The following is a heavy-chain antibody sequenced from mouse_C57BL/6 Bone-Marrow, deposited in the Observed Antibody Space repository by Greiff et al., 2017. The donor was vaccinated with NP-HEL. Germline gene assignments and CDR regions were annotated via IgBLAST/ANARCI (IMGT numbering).Heavy chain of an antibody. J-gene: IGHJ3*01. CDR1: GFTFSDYG. D-gene: IGHD3-2*02. Sequence: EVKLMESGGGLVKPGGSLKLSCAASGFTFSDYGMHWVRQAPEKGLEGVAYISSGSSTIYYADTVKGRFTISRDNAKNTLFLQMTSLRSEDTAMYYCARGGSSGYVSFAYWGQGTLVTVSA. CDR2: ISSGSSTI. V-gene: IGHV5-17*01. CDR3: ARGGSSGYVSFAY.